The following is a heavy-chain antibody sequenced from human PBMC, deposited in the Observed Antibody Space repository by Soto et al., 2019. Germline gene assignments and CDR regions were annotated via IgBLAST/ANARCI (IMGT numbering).Heavy chain of an antibody. CDR2: IYYSGST. CDR3: ARQGLPLDYCYYGMDV. CDR1: GGSISSSSYY. J-gene: IGHJ6*02. Sequence: SETLSLTCTVSGGSISSSSYYWGWIRQPPGKGLEWIGSIYYSGSTYYNPSLKSRVTISVDTSKNQFSLKLSSVTAADTAVYYCARQGLPLDYCYYGMDVWGQGTTVTVS. D-gene: IGHD5-12*01. V-gene: IGHV4-39*01.